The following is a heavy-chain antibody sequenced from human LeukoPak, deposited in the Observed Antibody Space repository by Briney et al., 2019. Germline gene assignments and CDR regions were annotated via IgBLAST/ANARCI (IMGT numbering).Heavy chain of an antibody. CDR3: AKYFASGSYYKLPH. Sequence: GSLKLSCSTSGFTFSSYAMSLVRQAPGKGLEWVSTISGSGAYTYYADSVKGRFTISRDNSKNTLYLQMNSLRAEDTAVYYCAKYFASGSYYKLPHWGQGTLVTVSS. V-gene: IGHV3-23*01. D-gene: IGHD3-10*01. J-gene: IGHJ1*01. CDR2: ISGSGAYT. CDR1: GFTFSSYA.